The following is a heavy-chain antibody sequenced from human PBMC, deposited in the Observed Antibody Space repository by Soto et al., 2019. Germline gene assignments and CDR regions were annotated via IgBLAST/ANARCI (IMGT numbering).Heavy chain of an antibody. Sequence: QVQLQESGPGLVKPSETLSLTCTVSGGSISSYYWSWIRQPPGKGLEWIGYIYYSGTTNYNPSLKSRVTTSVDTSKNQFSLKLTSVTAADTAVYYCASETPYPFVSDYWGQGTLVTVSS. J-gene: IGHJ4*02. V-gene: IGHV4-59*01. CDR1: GGSISSYY. CDR2: IYYSGTT. CDR3: ASETPYPFVSDY.